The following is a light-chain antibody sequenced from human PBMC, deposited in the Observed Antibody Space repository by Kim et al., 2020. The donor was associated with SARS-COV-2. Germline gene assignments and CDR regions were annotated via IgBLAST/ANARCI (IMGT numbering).Light chain of an antibody. V-gene: IGLV2-23*02. CDR2: EVS. CDR1: SSDVGSYNL. Sequence: QSALTQPASASGSPGQSITISCTGTSSDVGSYNLVSWYQQHPGKAPKLMIYEVSKRPSGVSNRFSGSKSGNTASLTISGLQAEDEADYYCCSYAGSSDWVFGGGTQLTVL. J-gene: IGLJ3*02. CDR3: CSYAGSSDWV.